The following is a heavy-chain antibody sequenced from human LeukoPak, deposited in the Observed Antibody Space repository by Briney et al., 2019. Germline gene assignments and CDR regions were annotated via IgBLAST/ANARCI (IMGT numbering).Heavy chain of an antibody. CDR3: ARGGVSPVAVAANDY. CDR1: GFTFTSYD. J-gene: IGHJ4*02. Sequence: GGSLKLSCTASGFTFTSYDMNWVRQAPGQGLEWMGAMNRNGGNTCYAHSVQGRFTITSNTSKNTAYMELSSLRSEDTAVYYCARGGVSPVAVAANDYWGQGTLVTVSS. CDR2: MNRNGGNT. V-gene: IGHV1-8*02. D-gene: IGHD2-15*01.